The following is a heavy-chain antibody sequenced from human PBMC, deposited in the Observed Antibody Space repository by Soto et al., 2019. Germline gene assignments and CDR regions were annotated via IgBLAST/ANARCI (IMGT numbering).Heavy chain of an antibody. J-gene: IGHJ4*02. CDR2: TYYRSKWYN. CDR3: ARSGTIFGLVTGFMDY. Sequence: PSQTLSLTCAISGDRVSRSSGAWNWIRQSPWRGLEWLGRTYYRSKWYNDYALSVKSRITINPDTSKNQFSLQLDSVTLEDTAVYYCARSGTIFGLVTGFMDYWGQGMLVTVS. D-gene: IGHD3-3*01. CDR1: GDRVSRSSGA. V-gene: IGHV6-1*01.